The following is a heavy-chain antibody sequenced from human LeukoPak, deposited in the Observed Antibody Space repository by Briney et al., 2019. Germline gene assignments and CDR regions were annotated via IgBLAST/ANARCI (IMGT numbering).Heavy chain of an antibody. D-gene: IGHD3-3*01. Sequence: GASVKVSCKASGYTFTGYYMHWVRQAPGQGLEWMGWINPNSGGTNYAQKFQGRVTMTRDTSISTAYMELSSLRSDDTAVYYCAREGDTYYDFWSGYPGEYYFDYWGQGTLVTVSS. CDR1: GYTFTGYY. J-gene: IGHJ4*02. V-gene: IGHV1-2*02. CDR3: AREGDTYYDFWSGYPGEYYFDY. CDR2: INPNSGGT.